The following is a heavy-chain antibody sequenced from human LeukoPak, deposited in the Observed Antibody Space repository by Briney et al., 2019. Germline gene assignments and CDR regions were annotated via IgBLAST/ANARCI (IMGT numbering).Heavy chain of an antibody. V-gene: IGHV4-39*01. CDR3: ARHHEGPSDYVWGSPYYYMDV. Sequence: PSETLSLTCAVSGGSISSSSYYWGWIRQPPGKGLEWIGSIYYSGSTYYNPSLKSRVTISVDTSKNQFSLKLSSVTAADTAVYYCARHHEGPSDYVWGSPYYYMDVWGKGTMVTVSS. CDR1: GGSISSSSYY. CDR2: IYYSGST. D-gene: IGHD3-16*01. J-gene: IGHJ6*03.